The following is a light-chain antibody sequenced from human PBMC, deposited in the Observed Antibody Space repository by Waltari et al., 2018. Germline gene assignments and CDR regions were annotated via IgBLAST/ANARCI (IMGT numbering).Light chain of an antibody. CDR2: EVS. Sequence: DIVMTQTPLSLSVTPGQPASISCESSQSLLHANGKTYLYWYLQKPGQPPQLLMYEVSYRFSGVPDRFSGSGSGTDFTLKISRVEAEDVGIYYCMHSINWPWTFGQGTKVEIK. CDR1: QSLLHANGKTY. V-gene: IGKV2D-29*01. CDR3: MHSINWPWT. J-gene: IGKJ1*01.